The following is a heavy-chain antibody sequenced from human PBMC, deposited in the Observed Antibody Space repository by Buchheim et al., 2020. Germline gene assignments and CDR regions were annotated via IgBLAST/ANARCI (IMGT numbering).Heavy chain of an antibody. J-gene: IGHJ6*02. D-gene: IGHD3-16*01. CDR3: VMVTSNYYYYGMDV. CDR1: GGSVSSGSYY. Sequence: QVQLQESGPGLVKPSETLSLTCTVSGGSVSSGSYYWSWIRQPPGKGLEWIGYIYYSGSTNYNPSLKSRVTISVDTSKNQFSLKLSSVTAADTAVYYCVMVTSNYYYYGMDVRGQGTT. CDR2: IYYSGST. V-gene: IGHV4-61*01.